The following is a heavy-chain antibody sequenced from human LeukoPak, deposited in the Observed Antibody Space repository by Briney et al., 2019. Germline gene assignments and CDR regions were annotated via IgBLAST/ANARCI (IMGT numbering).Heavy chain of an antibody. CDR2: IYTSGST. V-gene: IGHV4-61*02. CDR1: GGSISSGSYY. Sequence: SQTQSLTCTVSGGSISSGSYYWSWIRQPAGKGLEWIGRIYTSGSTNYNPSLKSRVTISVDTSKNQFSLKLSSVTAADTAVYYCASPDLVGGDAFDIWGQGTMVTVSS. CDR3: ASPDLVGGDAFDI. J-gene: IGHJ3*02. D-gene: IGHD2-8*02.